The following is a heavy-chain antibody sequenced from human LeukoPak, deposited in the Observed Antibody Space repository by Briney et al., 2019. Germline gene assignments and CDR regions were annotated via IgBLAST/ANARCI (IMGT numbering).Heavy chain of an antibody. CDR3: AKGPTVAKPDYFDY. CDR2: IGGSGGNT. J-gene: IGHJ4*02. CDR1: GFTFNNYV. V-gene: IGHV3-23*01. D-gene: IGHD5-12*01. Sequence: RGSLRLSCAASGFTFNNYVMNWVRQAPGKGLEWASAIGGSGGNTYYADSVKGRFTISRDNSKNTLYLHMNSLRAEDTAVYYCAKGPTVAKPDYFDYWGQGTLVTVSS.